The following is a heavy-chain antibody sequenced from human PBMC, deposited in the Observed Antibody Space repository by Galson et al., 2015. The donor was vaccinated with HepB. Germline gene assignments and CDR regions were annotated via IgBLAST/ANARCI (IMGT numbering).Heavy chain of an antibody. V-gene: IGHV3-30*18. Sequence: SLRLSCAVSGFTFSNYGMHWVRQAPGKGLEWVAVISYDGSKEYYGDSVKGRFTISRDNSKNTEYLQMNSLRDEDTAIYYCAKVIFYYGSGSYPLDDWGQGTLVTVSS. J-gene: IGHJ4*02. CDR3: AKVIFYYGSGSYPLDD. CDR2: ISYDGSKE. CDR1: GFTFSNYG. D-gene: IGHD3-10*01.